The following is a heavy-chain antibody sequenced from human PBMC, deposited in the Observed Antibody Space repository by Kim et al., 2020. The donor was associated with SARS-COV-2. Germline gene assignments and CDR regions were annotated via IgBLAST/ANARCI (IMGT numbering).Heavy chain of an antibody. CDR1: GFTFSHYG. CDR3: TKDFDARTRSVSYFDT. J-gene: IGHJ4*01. D-gene: IGHD3-9*01. V-gene: IGHV3-30*18. CDR2: ISFDGSNQ. Sequence: GGSLRLSCAASGFTFSHYGMHWVRQAAGKGLEWVSFISFDGSNQYYAESVKGRFTVSRDSSTNSVFLQMNNLRPEDTAIYYCTKDFDARTRSVSYFDTWG.